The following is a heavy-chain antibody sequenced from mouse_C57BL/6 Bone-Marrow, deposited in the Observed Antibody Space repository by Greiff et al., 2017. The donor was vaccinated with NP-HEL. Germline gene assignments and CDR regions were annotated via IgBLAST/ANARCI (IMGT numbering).Heavy chain of an antibody. CDR1: GYTFTDYY. Sequence: EVQLQQSGPELVKPGASVKISCKASGYTFTDYYMNWVKQSHGKSLEWIGDINPNNGGTSYNQKFKGKATLTVDKSSSTAYMELRSLTSEDSAVYYCAREEIYYGNYDWDFDVWGTGTTVTVSS. D-gene: IGHD2-1*01. CDR3: AREEIYYGNYDWDFDV. CDR2: INPNNGGT. V-gene: IGHV1-26*01. J-gene: IGHJ1*03.